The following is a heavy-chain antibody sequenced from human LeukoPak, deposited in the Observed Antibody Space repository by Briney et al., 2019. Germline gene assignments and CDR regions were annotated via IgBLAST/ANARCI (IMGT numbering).Heavy chain of an antibody. V-gene: IGHV3-23*01. D-gene: IGHD2-15*01. J-gene: IGHJ4*02. CDR2: ISDSGGYT. CDR1: GFTFSSYS. Sequence: PGGSLRLSCAASGFTFSSYSMSWVRQAPGKGVEWVSVISDSGGYTYYADSVKGRFTISRDNSKNTLYLQMNSLSAEDTAVYYCAKYIVATNSNLVAATRRYFDYWGQGTLVTVSS. CDR3: AKYIVATNSNLVAATRRYFDY.